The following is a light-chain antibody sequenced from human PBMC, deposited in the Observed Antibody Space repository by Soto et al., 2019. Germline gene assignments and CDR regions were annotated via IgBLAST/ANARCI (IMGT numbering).Light chain of an antibody. CDR1: QSVSSN. V-gene: IGKV3-15*01. J-gene: IGKJ1*01. Sequence: ELVMTQSPATLSVSPGERATLSCRASQSVSSNLAWYQQKPGQAPRLLIYDASTRATGIPARVSGSGSGTEFALTISSWQSEDFAVYYCQQYYNWLPWTFGQGTKVEIK. CDR2: DAS. CDR3: QQYYNWLPWT.